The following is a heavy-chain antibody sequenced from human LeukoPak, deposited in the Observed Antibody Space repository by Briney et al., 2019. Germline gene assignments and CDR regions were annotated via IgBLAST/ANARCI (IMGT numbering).Heavy chain of an antibody. CDR2: IYPGDSDT. CDR3: ARHVTIFGVVTYYVDV. Sequence: GESLKISCKGSGYSFTSYWIGWVRQMPGKGLEWMGIIYPGDSDTRYSPSFQGQVTISADKSISTAYLQWSSLKASDTAMYYCARHVTIFGVVTYYVDVWGKGTTVTVSS. J-gene: IGHJ6*03. D-gene: IGHD3-3*01. CDR1: GYSFTSYW. V-gene: IGHV5-51*01.